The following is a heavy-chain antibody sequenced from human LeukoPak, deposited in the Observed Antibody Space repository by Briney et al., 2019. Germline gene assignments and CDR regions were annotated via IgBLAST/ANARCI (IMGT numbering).Heavy chain of an antibody. D-gene: IGHD5-24*01. CDR3: ARLREMATTVDY. J-gene: IGHJ4*02. V-gene: IGHV4-59*08. Sequence: PETLSLTCTVSGGSISSYYWSWIRQPPGKGLEWIGYIYYSGSTNYNPSLKSRVTISVHTSKNQFSLKLSSVTAADTAVYYCARLREMATTVDYWGQGTLVTVSS. CDR2: IYYSGST. CDR1: GGSISSYY.